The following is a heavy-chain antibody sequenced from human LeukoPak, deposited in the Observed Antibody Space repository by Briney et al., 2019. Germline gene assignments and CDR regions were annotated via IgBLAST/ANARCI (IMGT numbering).Heavy chain of an antibody. J-gene: IGHJ6*02. Sequence: SETLSLTCTVSGGSISSSSYYWGWIRQPPGKGLEWIGTIYYSGSTYYNPSLKSRVTISVDTSKNQFSLKLRSVTAADTAVYYCARHSSYRWSGGMDVWGQGTTVTVSS. CDR3: ARHSSYRWSGGMDV. D-gene: IGHD3-10*01. V-gene: IGHV4-39*01. CDR2: IYYSGST. CDR1: GGSISSSSYY.